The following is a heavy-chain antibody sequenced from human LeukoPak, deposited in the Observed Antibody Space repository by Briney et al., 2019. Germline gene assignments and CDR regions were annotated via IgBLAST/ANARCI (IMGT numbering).Heavy chain of an antibody. V-gene: IGHV3-20*04. Sequence: GRSLRLSCTASGFAFDEHGMSWVRQVPGKGLEWASGINWSGGSTGYADPLRGRFTISRDNAKNSLYLQMDSLRAEDTALYYCARAPITSPFYFDYWGQGTLVTVSS. J-gene: IGHJ4*02. CDR2: INWSGGST. CDR3: ARAPITSPFYFDY. D-gene: IGHD2-2*01. CDR1: GFAFDEHG.